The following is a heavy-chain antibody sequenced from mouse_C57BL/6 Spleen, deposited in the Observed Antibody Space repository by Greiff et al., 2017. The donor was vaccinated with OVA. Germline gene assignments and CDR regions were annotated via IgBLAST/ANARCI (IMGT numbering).Heavy chain of an antibody. V-gene: IGHV5-4*03. Sequence: EVKLVESGGGLVKPGGSLKLSCAASGFTFSSYAMSWVRQTPEKRLEWVATISDGGSYTYYPDNVQGRFTISRDNAKNNLYLQMSHLKSEDTAMYYCARWDDPRGFAYWGQGTLVTVSA. CDR1: GFTFSSYA. J-gene: IGHJ3*01. CDR2: ISDGGSYT. D-gene: IGHD4-1*01. CDR3: ARWDDPRGFAY.